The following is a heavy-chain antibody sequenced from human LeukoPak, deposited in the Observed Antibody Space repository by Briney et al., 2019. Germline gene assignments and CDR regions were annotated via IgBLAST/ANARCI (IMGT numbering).Heavy chain of an antibody. V-gene: IGHV3-23*01. Sequence: GGSLRLSCAASGFTLSTYAMSWVRQTPGKGLEWVAATSSSDAGTYHADSVRGRFTISRDNSKNTLYLQMNSLRAEDTAVYYCAKRSSSGKRSAPYYYYYMDVWGKGTTVTISS. D-gene: IGHD6-25*01. CDR1: GFTLSTYA. J-gene: IGHJ6*03. CDR2: TSSSDAGT. CDR3: AKRSSSGKRSAPYYYYYMDV.